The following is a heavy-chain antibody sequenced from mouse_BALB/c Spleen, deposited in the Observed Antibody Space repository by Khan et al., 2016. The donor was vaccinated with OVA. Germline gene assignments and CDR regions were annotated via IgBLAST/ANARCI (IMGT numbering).Heavy chain of an antibody. J-gene: IGHJ4*01. CDR1: GYIFTNYG. CDR2: INTSTGEP. D-gene: IGHD1-1*01. CDR3: ARTLYGSGYDYAMDY. Sequence: QIQLVQSGPELKQPGETVKISCKASGYIFTNYGMTWVKQAPGKGLKWMGWINTSTGEPTYADDFKGRFAFSLETSANTAYLQIKNLKNEDTATYFCARTLYGSGYDYAMDYWGQGTSVTVSS. V-gene: IGHV9-3-1*01.